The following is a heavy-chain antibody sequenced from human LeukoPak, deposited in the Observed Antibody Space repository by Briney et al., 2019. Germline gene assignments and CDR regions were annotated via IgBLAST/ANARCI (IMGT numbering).Heavy chain of an antibody. J-gene: IGHJ4*02. D-gene: IGHD2-15*01. CDR2: LRYDGSNK. V-gene: IGHV3-30*02. CDR3: AKDRSANHCSGGSCYSAYSPYYFDY. Sequence: AGFLSLTCAASGFTFSSYGMHWVRQAPGQGLEGVAFLRYDGSNKSYEDPVKGRFTTDRVNSKNKLYLQMNRLRAEDTAMYYCAKDRSANHCSGGSCYSAYSPYYFDYWGQGTLVTVSS. CDR1: GFTFSSYG.